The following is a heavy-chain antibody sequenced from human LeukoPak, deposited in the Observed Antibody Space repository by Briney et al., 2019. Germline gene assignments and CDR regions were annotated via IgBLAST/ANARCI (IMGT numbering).Heavy chain of an antibody. CDR2: ISYDGSNK. CDR3: ARVRIAAAGRGYFDF. Sequence: GGSLRLFCAASGFTFSSYAMHWVRQAPGKGLEWVAVISYDGSNKYYADSVKGRFTISRDNSKNTLYLQMNSLRAEDTAVYYCARVRIAAAGRGYFDFWGQGTLVTVSS. CDR1: GFTFSSYA. D-gene: IGHD6-13*01. J-gene: IGHJ4*02. V-gene: IGHV3-30-3*01.